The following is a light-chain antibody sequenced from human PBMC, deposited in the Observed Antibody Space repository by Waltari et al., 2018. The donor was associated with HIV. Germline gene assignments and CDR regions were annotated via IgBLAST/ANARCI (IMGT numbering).Light chain of an antibody. J-gene: IGLJ3*02. CDR1: SSNIGRNT. CDR2: TDN. Sequence: QSVLTQPPSVSGTPGQRVTISCSGASSNIGRNTVNWFQLLPGTAPKLLIYTDNQRPSGVPAGFSGSKSGTSASLALGGLRLEEEADNFGAEGDDGRNGLWVFGGGTKLTVL. CDR3: AEGDDGRNGLWV. V-gene: IGLV1-44*01.